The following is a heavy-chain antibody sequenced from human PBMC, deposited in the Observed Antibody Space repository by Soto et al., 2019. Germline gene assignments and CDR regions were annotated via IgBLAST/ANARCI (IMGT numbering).Heavy chain of an antibody. D-gene: IGHD6-19*01. CDR1: GGSISSGGFS. CDR3: ASRVSDYFDY. Sequence: QLQLQESGSRLVKASQTLSLTCAVSGGSISSGGFSCNWIRQPPGKGPEWIGYIYHSGSTYFNPSLTSRVPMSVDRSTNQFSLKLSSVTAADTAVYYCASRVSDYFDYWGQGTPVTVSS. CDR2: IYHSGST. V-gene: IGHV4-30-2*01. J-gene: IGHJ4*02.